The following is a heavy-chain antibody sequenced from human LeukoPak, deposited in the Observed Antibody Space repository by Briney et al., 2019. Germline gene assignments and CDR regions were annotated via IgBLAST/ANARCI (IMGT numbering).Heavy chain of an antibody. CDR2: IYYSGST. CDR3: ARLTDLGLPDAFDI. J-gene: IGHJ3*02. Sequence: KSSETLSLTCTVSGVSISSYFWSWIRQPPGKGLEWIGDIYYSGSTNYDPSLNSRVTISVDTSKNQFSLKLSSVTAADTAVYYCARLTDLGLPDAFDIWGQGTMVPVSS. V-gene: IGHV4-59*08. CDR1: GVSISSYF. D-gene: IGHD1-26*01.